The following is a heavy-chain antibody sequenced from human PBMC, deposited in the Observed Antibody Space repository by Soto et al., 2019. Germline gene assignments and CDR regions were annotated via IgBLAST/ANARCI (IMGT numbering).Heavy chain of an antibody. CDR1: GGSISSGGYY. CDR3: ARGRVDYYGSGNYPRDAFDI. V-gene: IGHV4-31*03. D-gene: IGHD3-10*01. J-gene: IGHJ3*02. CDR2: IYYSGST. Sequence: SETLSLTCTVSGGSISSGGYYWSWIRQHPGKGLEWIGYIYYSGSTYYNPSLKSRVTISVDTSKNQFSLKLSSVTAADTAVYYCARGRVDYYGSGNYPRDAFDIWGQGTMVTVSS.